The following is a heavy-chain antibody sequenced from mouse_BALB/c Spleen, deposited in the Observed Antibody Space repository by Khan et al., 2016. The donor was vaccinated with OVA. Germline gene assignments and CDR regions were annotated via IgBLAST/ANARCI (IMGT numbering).Heavy chain of an antibody. CDR2: LWAGGST. J-gene: IGHJ4*01. CDR1: GFSLTSYG. D-gene: IGHD2-10*01. CDR3: ARQPYYHYNIMDY. Sequence: QVQLKESGPGLVAPSQSLSITCTVSGFSLTSYGVHWVRQPPGKGLEWLGVLWAGGSTNYNSALMSRLSISKDNSKNQVFLKMNSLQTDDTAMYFCARQPYYHYNIMDYWGQGTSVTVSS. V-gene: IGHV2-9*02.